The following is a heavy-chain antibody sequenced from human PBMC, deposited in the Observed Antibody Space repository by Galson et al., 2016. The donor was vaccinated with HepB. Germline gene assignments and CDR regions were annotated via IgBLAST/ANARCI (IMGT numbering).Heavy chain of an antibody. V-gene: IGHV3-9*01. CDR3: ARDAHGSGTYYDG. J-gene: IGHJ4*02. Sequence: SLILSCAASGFTFDDYGMNWVRQAPGKGLEWVSSISWNSGSIEYADSVRGRFTISRDNAKNSLYLQMNSLRPEDTAFYYCARDAHGSGTYYDGWGQGTLVTVSS. D-gene: IGHD3-10*01. CDR1: GFTFDDYG. CDR2: ISWNSGSI.